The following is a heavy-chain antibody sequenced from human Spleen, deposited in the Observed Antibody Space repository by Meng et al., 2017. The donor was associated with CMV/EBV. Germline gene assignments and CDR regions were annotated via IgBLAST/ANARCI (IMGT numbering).Heavy chain of an antibody. CDR2: ISYDGSNK. CDR3: AKGYDSSGYYYSHFDN. J-gene: IGHJ4*02. V-gene: IGHV3-30*18. Sequence: SGFTFSSYGMHWVRQAPGKGLEWVAVISYDGSNKYYADSVKGRFTISRDNSKNTMNLQLTNLRAEDTAVYYCAKGYDSSGYYYSHFDNWGQGILVTVSS. CDR1: GFTFSSYG. D-gene: IGHD3-22*01.